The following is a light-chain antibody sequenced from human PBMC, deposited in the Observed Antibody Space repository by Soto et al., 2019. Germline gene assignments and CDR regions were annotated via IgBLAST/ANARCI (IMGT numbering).Light chain of an antibody. CDR3: SSYTSSSTRV. CDR1: SSDVGGYNY. J-gene: IGLJ3*02. Sequence: QSALTQPASVSGSPGQSITISCTGTSSDVGGYNYVSWYQQHPGKAPKLMIYEVSNRPSGVSNRFSGSKSGNTASLTISGLRAEDADDYYCSSYTSSSTRVFGGGTKLTVL. V-gene: IGLV2-14*01. CDR2: EVS.